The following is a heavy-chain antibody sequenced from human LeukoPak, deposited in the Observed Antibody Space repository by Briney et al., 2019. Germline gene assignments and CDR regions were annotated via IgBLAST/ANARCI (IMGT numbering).Heavy chain of an antibody. CDR3: AKWGSEMATIWHDAFDI. J-gene: IGHJ3*02. CDR1: GGSISSYY. Sequence: ETLSLTCTVSGGSISSYYWSWIRQPPGKGLEWVSAISGSGGSTYYADSVKGRFTISRDNSKNTLYLQMNSLRAEDTAVYYCAKWGSEMATIWHDAFDIWGQGTMVTVSS. CDR2: ISGSGGST. D-gene: IGHD3-10*01. V-gene: IGHV3-23*01.